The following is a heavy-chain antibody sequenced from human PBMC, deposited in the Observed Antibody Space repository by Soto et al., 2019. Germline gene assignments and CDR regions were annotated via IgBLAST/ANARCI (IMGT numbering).Heavy chain of an antibody. CDR3: AKDVEGGSLFRGAFDY. V-gene: IGHV3-23*01. D-gene: IGHD1-26*01. CDR2: ISASGGAT. J-gene: IGHJ4*02. CDR1: RFTFTSYA. Sequence: EVELLESGGGLVQPGGSLRLSCVASRFTFTSYAMSWVRQAPGKGLEWVAAISASGGATIHADSVKGRLTTSIDNSKNTLYLQMSCLRAEDTVFYYCAKDVEGGSLFRGAFDYWGQGTQVTVSS.